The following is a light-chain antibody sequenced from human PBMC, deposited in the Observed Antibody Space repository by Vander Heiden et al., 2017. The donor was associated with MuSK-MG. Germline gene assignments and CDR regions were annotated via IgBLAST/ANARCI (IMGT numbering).Light chain of an antibody. J-gene: IGKJ1*01. Sequence: DIVMTQSPDPLAVSPGDRATINCKSSQSVLYSSNNKNYLAWYQQKPGQPPKLLIYWASTRESGVPDRFSGSGSGTDSTLTISSLQAEDVAVYYCQQDDSTPWTFGQGTKVEIK. CDR2: WAS. CDR3: QQDDSTPWT. V-gene: IGKV4-1*01. CDR1: QSVLYSSNNKNY.